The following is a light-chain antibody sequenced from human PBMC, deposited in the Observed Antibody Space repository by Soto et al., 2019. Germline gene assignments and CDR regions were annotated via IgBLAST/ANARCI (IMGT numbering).Light chain of an antibody. CDR1: SSNLGAGYD. Sequence: QSVLAQPPSVSGAPGQRVTISCTGGSSNLGAGYDVHWYQQLPGTAPKVLIYGNSNRPSGVPDRFSGSRSGTSAALAITGLQAEDEADYYCQSYDSSLSGSYVFGTGTKVTVL. J-gene: IGLJ1*01. CDR2: GNS. V-gene: IGLV1-40*01. CDR3: QSYDSSLSGSYV.